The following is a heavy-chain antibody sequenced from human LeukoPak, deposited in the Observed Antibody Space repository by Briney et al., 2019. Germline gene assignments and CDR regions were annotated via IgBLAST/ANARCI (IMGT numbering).Heavy chain of an antibody. V-gene: IGHV1-2*02. Sequence: GASVKVSCKASGYTFTDYYMHWVRQAPGQGLDWMGWINPNSGGTNFAQKFQGRVAMTRDTSISTAYLELGSLRSDDTAVYFCARARWQLVPYFDSWGQGTLVTVSS. CDR1: GYTFTDYY. J-gene: IGHJ4*02. CDR3: ARARWQLVPYFDS. CDR2: INPNSGGT. D-gene: IGHD6-6*01.